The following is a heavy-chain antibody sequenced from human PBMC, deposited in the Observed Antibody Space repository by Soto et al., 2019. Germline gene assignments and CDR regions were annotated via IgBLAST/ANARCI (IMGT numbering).Heavy chain of an antibody. CDR2: IQNDGSRT. Sequence: EVQLVESEGGLVQRGGSLRLSCAASGFTFNYYWMHWVRQAPGQGLMWVAHIQNDGSRTTYADSVKGRFTISRDNAKNTMYQQMNSLRAEDTAVYYCARGNLGGFDLWGQGTTVTVSS. CDR1: GFTFNYYW. CDR3: ARGNLGGFDL. J-gene: IGHJ3*01. V-gene: IGHV3-74*01. D-gene: IGHD4-4*01.